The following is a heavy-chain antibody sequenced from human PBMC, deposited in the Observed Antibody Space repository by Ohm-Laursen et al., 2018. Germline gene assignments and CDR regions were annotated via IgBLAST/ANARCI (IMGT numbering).Heavy chain of an antibody. V-gene: IGHV3-23*01. CDR2: ISGSGGNT. J-gene: IGHJ4*02. D-gene: IGHD4-17*01. Sequence: SLRLSCTASGFTFSSYAMNWVRQAPGKGLEWVSAISGSGGNTYYADSVKGRFTISRDNSKNTLYLQMNSLRAEDTAVYYCAKNSENYGDSKFDYWGQGTLVTVSS. CDR1: GFTFSSYA. CDR3: AKNSENYGDSKFDY.